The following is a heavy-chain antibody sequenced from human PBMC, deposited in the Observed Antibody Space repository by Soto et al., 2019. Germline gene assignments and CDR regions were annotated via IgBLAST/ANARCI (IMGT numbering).Heavy chain of an antibody. Sequence: SETLSLTCTVSGGSISSSSYYWGWIRQPPGKGLEWIGSIYYSGSTYYNPSLKSRVTISVDTSKNQFSLKLSSVTAADTAVYYCASLRGYCSSTSYLPHMDVWGKGNTVTVSS. D-gene: IGHD2-2*01. J-gene: IGHJ6*04. CDR2: IYYSGST. CDR1: GGSISSSSYY. V-gene: IGHV4-39*01. CDR3: ASLRGYCSSTSYLPHMDV.